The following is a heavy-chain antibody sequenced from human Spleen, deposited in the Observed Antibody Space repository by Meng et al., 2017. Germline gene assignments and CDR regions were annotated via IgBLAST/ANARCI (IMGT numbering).Heavy chain of an antibody. CDR3: AKHDSFWSLDS. J-gene: IGHJ4*02. D-gene: IGHD2-8*02. CDR1: GYTYTHYQ. Sequence: QVQLVQSGAEVKRLGASVTVSCKASGYTYTHYQMDWVRQAPGQGLEWMGWIHPSGHANYAEKFQGRVTMTTDTSTTTAYMELRSLRFDDSALYYCAKHDSFWSLDSWGQGTLVTVSS. V-gene: IGHV1-18*01. CDR2: IHPSGHA.